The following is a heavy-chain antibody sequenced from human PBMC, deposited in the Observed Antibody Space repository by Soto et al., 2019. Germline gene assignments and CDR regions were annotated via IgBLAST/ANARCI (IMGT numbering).Heavy chain of an antibody. J-gene: IGHJ6*02. CDR3: ARDLTVTFYAVDV. CDR2: ISTYNGNT. V-gene: IGHV1-18*01. Sequence: QVQLVQSGAEVKKPGASVKVSCKASGYTFTSYGITWVRPAPGQGLEWLGYISTYNGNTNYAQILQGRVTMTTDRSTSTAYIELRSLRSDDTAVYYWARDLTVTFYAVDVWGQGTTVTVSS. CDR1: GYTFTSYG. D-gene: IGHD4-4*01.